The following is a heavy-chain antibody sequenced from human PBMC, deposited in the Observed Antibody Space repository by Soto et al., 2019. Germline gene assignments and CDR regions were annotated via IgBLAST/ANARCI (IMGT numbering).Heavy chain of an antibody. J-gene: IGHJ4*02. Sequence: QVQLVQSGAEVKKPGSSVKVSCKASGGTFSSYTISWVRQAPGQGLEWMGRIIPILGIANYAQKFQGRVTITADKSTSTAYMELSRLRSEATAVYYCAREEYYYGSGAFFDYWGQGTLVTVSS. CDR1: GGTFSSYT. CDR2: IIPILGIA. CDR3: AREEYYYGSGAFFDY. V-gene: IGHV1-69*08. D-gene: IGHD3-10*01.